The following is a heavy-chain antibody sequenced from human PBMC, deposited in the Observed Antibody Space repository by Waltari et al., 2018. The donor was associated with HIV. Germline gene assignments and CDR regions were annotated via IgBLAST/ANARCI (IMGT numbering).Heavy chain of an antibody. CDR3: VRVGTSFDY. Sequence: EVQLVESGGGLVQPGGSLRLFCVASGFRFSSPAMNWVRQAPGKGLEWVSYISSNSSTIYHVDSVKGRFTISRDNAKNSLYLQMNSLRDEDTAVYYCVRVGTSFDYWGQGTPVTVSS. CDR2: ISSNSSTI. J-gene: IGHJ4*02. D-gene: IGHD2-8*01. CDR1: GFRFSSPA. V-gene: IGHV3-48*02.